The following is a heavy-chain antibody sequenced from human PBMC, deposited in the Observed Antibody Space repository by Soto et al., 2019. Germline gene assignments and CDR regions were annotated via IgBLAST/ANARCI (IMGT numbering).Heavy chain of an antibody. J-gene: IGHJ6*03. Sequence: QDQLVQSGVEVKKPGASVKVSCKASGYSFTNYGITWVRQAPGQGFEWMGWISAYTGNTNYAQKFQGRVTMTTDASTSTAYLELRSVRADGTALYYCARDRGVAPPVAGNTHYYYYMDVWGKGTTVTVSS. D-gene: IGHD6-19*01. CDR3: ARDRGVAPPVAGNTHYYYYMDV. CDR2: ISAYTGNT. V-gene: IGHV1-18*01. CDR1: GYSFTNYG.